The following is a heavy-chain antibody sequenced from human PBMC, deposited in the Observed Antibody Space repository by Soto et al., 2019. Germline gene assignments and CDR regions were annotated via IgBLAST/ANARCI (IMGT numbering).Heavy chain of an antibody. D-gene: IGHD3-3*01. CDR3: ARTPAPFTIFGVVTPIQYYFDY. Sequence: PSETLSLTCTVSGGSISSYYWSWIRQPPGKGLEWIGYIYYSGSTNYNPSLKSRVTISVDTSKNQFSLKLSSVTAADTAVYYCARTPAPFTIFGVVTPIQYYFDYWAQGTLVTVSS. J-gene: IGHJ4*02. CDR1: GGSISSYY. CDR2: IYYSGST. V-gene: IGHV4-59*01.